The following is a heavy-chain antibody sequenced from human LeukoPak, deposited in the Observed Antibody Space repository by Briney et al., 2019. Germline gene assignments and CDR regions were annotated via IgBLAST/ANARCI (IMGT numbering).Heavy chain of an antibody. CDR1: GFTFNRNA. CDR3: VSRRDASRGGGDHDP. CDR2: IGADGGNT. J-gene: IGHJ5*02. V-gene: IGHV3-23*01. Sequence: GGSLRLSCAASGFTFNRNAIRWVRQAPGKGLEWVSTIGADGGNTFYADSVKGRFTISRDNSKNMLHLQMNSLKGKDTALYYSVSRRDASRGGGDHDPWGQGALVTVSS. D-gene: IGHD3-16*01.